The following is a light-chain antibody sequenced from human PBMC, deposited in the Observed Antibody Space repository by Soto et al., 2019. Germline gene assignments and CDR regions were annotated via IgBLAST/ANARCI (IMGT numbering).Light chain of an antibody. CDR2: GAS. J-gene: IGKJ2*01. Sequence: IVFAQSPDTLSLSPGERATLYCRASRSVSSSYLAWYQHKAGQAPRLLISGASNRATDIPDRFSGSESGTDFTLTISRLEPEDFAVYYCQHYGSSPPYTFGQGTKLEIK. CDR3: QHYGSSPPYT. CDR1: RSVSSSY. V-gene: IGKV3-20*01.